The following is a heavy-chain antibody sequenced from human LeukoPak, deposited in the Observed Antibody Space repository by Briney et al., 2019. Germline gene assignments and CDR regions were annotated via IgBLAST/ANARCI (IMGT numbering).Heavy chain of an antibody. Sequence: GGSLRLSCAASGFTFSDYYMSWIRQAPGKGLEWVSYISSSGGTIYYADSVKGRFTISRDNAKNSLYLQMNSLRAEDTAVYYCARSRVDIVVVPAARNVYYYYGMDVWGQGTTVTVSS. D-gene: IGHD2-2*03. V-gene: IGHV3-11*01. CDR2: ISSSGGTI. CDR1: GFTFSDYY. J-gene: IGHJ6*02. CDR3: ARSRVDIVVVPAARNVYYYYGMDV.